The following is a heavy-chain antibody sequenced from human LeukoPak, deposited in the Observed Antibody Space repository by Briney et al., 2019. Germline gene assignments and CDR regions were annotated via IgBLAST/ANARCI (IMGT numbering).Heavy chain of an antibody. D-gene: IGHD3-10*01. CDR2: ISAYNGNT. J-gene: IGHJ4*02. Sequence: ASVKVSCKASGYTFTSYGISWVRQAPGQGLEWLGWISAYNGNTNYAQKLQGRVTMTTDTSTSTAYMELWSLRSDDTAVYYCATPLYYYGSGSYYYWGQGTLVTVSS. CDR3: ATPLYYYGSGSYYY. CDR1: GYTFTSYG. V-gene: IGHV1-18*01.